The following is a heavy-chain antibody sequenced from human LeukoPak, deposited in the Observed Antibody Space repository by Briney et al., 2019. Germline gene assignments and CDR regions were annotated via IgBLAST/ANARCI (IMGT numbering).Heavy chain of an antibody. D-gene: IGHD5-18*01. CDR2: ISNRGGST. J-gene: IGHJ4*02. CDR1: GFTFSSYA. CDR3: AQVAWYSYNF. V-gene: IGHV3-23*01. Sequence: GGSLRLSCAASGFTFSSYAMSWVRQAPGKGLEWVSAISNRGGSTYYADSVKGRFTISRDNSKNTLYLQMSSLRAEDTAIYYCAQVAWYSYNFGGQGTLVTVSS.